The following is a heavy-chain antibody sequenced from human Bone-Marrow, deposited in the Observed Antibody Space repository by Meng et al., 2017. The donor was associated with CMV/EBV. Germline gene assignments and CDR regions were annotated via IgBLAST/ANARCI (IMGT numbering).Heavy chain of an antibody. D-gene: IGHD2-2*01. Sequence: GESLKISCAASGFTFSSYWMHWVRQAPGKGLEWVAVISYDGSNKYYADSVKGRFTISRDNSKNTLYLQMNSLRAEDTAVYYCARGGVPAAPPGYYGMDVWGQGTTVTVSS. V-gene: IGHV3-30-3*01. CDR1: GFTFSSYW. CDR3: ARGGVPAAPPGYYGMDV. J-gene: IGHJ6*02. CDR2: ISYDGSNK.